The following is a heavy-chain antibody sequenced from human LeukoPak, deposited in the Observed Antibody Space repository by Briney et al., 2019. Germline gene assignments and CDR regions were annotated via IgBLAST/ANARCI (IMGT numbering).Heavy chain of an antibody. CDR2: INHSGST. V-gene: IGHV4-34*01. J-gene: IGHJ4*02. D-gene: IGHD2-2*01. CDR3: ARGVPDPYYFDY. CDR1: GGSFSGYY. Sequence: SETLSLTCAVYGGSFSGYYWSWIRQPPGKGVEWIGEINHSGSTNYNPSLTSRVTISVDTSKNQFSLKLSSVTAADAAVYYCARGVPDPYYFDYWGQGTLVTVSS.